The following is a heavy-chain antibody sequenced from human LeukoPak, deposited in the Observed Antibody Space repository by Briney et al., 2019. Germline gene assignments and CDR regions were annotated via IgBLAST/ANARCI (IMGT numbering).Heavy chain of an antibody. V-gene: IGHV4-34*01. CDR3: ARHVSSVGVAVVITMIDS. CDR2: INHSGNT. J-gene: IGHJ4*02. CDR1: GGSFNAYY. Sequence: PSETLSLTCAVYGGSFNAYYWTWIRQTPGKGLEWIGEINHSGNTNYNPSLESRVTISADTSKNQLSLKVNSVTAADTAVYYCARHVSSVGVAVVITMIDSWGQGILVTVSS. D-gene: IGHD3-22*01.